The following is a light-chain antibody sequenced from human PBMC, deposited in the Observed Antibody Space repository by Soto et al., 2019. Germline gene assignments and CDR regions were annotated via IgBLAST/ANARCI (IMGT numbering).Light chain of an antibody. J-gene: IGLJ2*01. CDR2: KDS. Sequence: SYELTQPSSVSVSPGQTARITCSGDMLAKNYARWFQQKPGQAPVLLIYKDSQRPSGISERFSGSSSGTTVTLTISGAQVDDEADYYCYSATDSNRIFGGGTKLTVL. V-gene: IGLV3-27*01. CDR1: MLAKNY. CDR3: YSATDSNRI.